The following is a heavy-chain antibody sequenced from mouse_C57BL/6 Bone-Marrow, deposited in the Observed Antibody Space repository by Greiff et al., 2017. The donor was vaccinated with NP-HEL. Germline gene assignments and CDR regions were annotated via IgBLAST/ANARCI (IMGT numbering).Heavy chain of an antibody. CDR1: GFTFSSYA. CDR2: ISDGGSYT. D-gene: IGHD1-1*01. CDR3: ARDRYYGSSYNYAMDY. Sequence: EVHLVESGGGLVKPGGSLKLSCAASGFTFSSYAMSWVRQTPEKRLEWVATISDGGSYTYYTDNVKGRFTISRDNAKNNLYLQMSDLKSEDTAMYYCARDRYYGSSYNYAMDYWGQGTSVTVSS. J-gene: IGHJ4*01. V-gene: IGHV5-4*01.